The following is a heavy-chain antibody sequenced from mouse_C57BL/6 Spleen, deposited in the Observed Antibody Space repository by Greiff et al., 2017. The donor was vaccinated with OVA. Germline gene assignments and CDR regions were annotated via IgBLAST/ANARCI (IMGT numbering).Heavy chain of an antibody. CDR1: GFTFSSYA. Sequence: EVQGVESGGGLVKPGGSLKLSCAASGFTFSSYAMSWVRQTPEKRLEWVATISDGGSYTYYPDNVKGRFTISRDNAKNNLYLQMSHLKSEDTAMYYCARDLYYYGSRNYFDYWGQGTTLTVSS. V-gene: IGHV5-4*01. CDR3: ARDLYYYGSRNYFDY. CDR2: ISDGGSYT. J-gene: IGHJ2*01. D-gene: IGHD1-1*01.